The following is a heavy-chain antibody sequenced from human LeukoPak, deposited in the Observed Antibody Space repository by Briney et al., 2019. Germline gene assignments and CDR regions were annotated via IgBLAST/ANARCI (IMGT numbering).Heavy chain of an antibody. V-gene: IGHV1-46*01. CDR1: GYTFTNHY. D-gene: IGHD3-10*01. CDR3: ARGPRITLVRGGQWYYYMDV. CDR2: INPSGGST. Sequence: ASVKVSCKASGYTFTNHYMHWVRQAPGQGLEWMGIINPSGGSTNYAQKFQGRVTVTRDTSTSTVYMELSSLRSEDTAVYYCARGPRITLVRGGQWYYYMDVWGKGTTVTISS. J-gene: IGHJ6*03.